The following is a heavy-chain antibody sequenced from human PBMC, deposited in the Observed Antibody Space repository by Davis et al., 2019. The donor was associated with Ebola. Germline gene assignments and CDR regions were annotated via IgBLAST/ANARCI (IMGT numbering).Heavy chain of an antibody. CDR2: LGTSADT. D-gene: IGHD3-16*01. CDR3: TTDPGIVTTFGGVIKYYGMDV. CDR1: GFIFSSYV. V-gene: IGHV3-23*01. J-gene: IGHJ6*02. Sequence: GGSLRLSCSASGFIFSSYVMSWVRQAPGKGLEWVSTLGTSADTYYADSVKGRFTISRDNSKNTLYLQMDSLRNEDSAVYYCTTDPGIVTTFGGVIKYYGMDVWGQGTSVTVSS.